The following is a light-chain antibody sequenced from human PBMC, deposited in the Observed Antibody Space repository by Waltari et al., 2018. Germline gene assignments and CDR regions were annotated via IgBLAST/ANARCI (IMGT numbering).Light chain of an antibody. CDR1: SGDVGGYNY. J-gene: IGLJ3*02. CDR2: DVN. CDR3: ISYTASGAWL. V-gene: IGLV2-14*01. Sequence: QSALTHPASVSGSPGQSITIPCPGSSGDVGGYNYFPWYQQYPGNAPKLMIYDVNKRPSGVSYRFSGSKSGNTASLTISGLQGEDEADYYCISYTASGAWLFGGGTKLTVL.